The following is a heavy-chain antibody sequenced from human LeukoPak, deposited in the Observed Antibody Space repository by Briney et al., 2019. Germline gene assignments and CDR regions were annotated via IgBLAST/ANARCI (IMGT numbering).Heavy chain of an antibody. CDR3: ARSGSRYSYYYYYMDV. CDR1: GGTFSSYA. J-gene: IGHJ6*03. V-gene: IGHV1-69*13. Sequence: SVKVSCKASGGTFSSYAISWVRQAPGQGLEWMGGIIPIFGTANYAQKFQGRVAITADESTSTAYMELSSLRSEDTAVYYCARSGSRYSYYYYYMDVWGKGTTVTVSS. CDR2: IIPIFGTA. D-gene: IGHD1-1*01.